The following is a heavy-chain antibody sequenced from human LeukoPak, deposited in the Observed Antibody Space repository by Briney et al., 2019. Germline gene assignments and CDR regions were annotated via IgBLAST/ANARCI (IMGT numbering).Heavy chain of an antibody. Sequence: GGSLRLSCAASGFTVSSNYMSWVRQAPGKGLEWVSLIFSGGSTYYADSVKGRFTISRDNAKNSLYLQMNSLRAEDTAVYYCAELGITMIGGVWGKGTTVTISS. J-gene: IGHJ6*04. CDR2: IFSGGST. D-gene: IGHD3-10*02. V-gene: IGHV3-53*01. CDR1: GFTVSSNY. CDR3: AELGITMIGGV.